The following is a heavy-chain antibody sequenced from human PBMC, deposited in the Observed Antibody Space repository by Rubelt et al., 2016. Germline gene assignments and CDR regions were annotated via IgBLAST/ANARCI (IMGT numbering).Heavy chain of an antibody. D-gene: IGHD3-22*01. CDR2: IRNKAFGGTA. J-gene: IGHJ6*02. CDR3: AKDYRYYYDTSGPRGMDV. V-gene: IGHV3-49*02. Sequence: IRNKAFGGTAVYAASIKGRFTISRDDSESIAYLQMNSLKTEDTAVYYCAKDYRYYYDTSGPRGMDVWGQGTTVTVSS.